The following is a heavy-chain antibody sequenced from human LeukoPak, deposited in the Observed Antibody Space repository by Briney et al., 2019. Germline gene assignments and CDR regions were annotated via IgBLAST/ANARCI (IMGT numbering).Heavy chain of an antibody. Sequence: PGGSLRVSCAASGFTFSDAWMSWVSQAPGKGLEWVGRIKSKTDGGTTDYAAPVKGRFTFSRDETKNTLYLQMNSLRAEDTAVYYCAKISGYPDIVVVPAAIIPDYWGQGTLVTISS. CDR2: IKSKTDGGTT. J-gene: IGHJ4*02. V-gene: IGHV3-15*01. CDR1: GFTFSDAW. CDR3: AKISGYPDIVVVPAAIIPDY. D-gene: IGHD2-2*01.